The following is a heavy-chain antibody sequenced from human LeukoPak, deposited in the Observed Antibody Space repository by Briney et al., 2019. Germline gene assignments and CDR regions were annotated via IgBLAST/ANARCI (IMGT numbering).Heavy chain of an antibody. CDR2: SYDRSKWYT. CDR3: ARDSIDRVMASTEPHWFFDL. D-gene: IGHD3-16*01. Sequence: PSQTLSLTCVISGDSVSTKSASWNWIRQSPSRGLEWLGRSYDRSKWYTDYSVSVKGRINIKPDTSENQFSLQLNSVTPEDTAVYYCARDSIDRVMASTEPHWFFDLWGGGTLVTASS. CDR1: GDSVSTKSAS. V-gene: IGHV6-1*01. J-gene: IGHJ2*01.